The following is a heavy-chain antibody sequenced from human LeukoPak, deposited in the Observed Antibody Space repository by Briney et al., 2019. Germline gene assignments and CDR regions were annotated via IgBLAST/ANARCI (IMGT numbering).Heavy chain of an antibody. CDR1: GGSISNSSYY. D-gene: IGHD6-13*01. CDR3: ARGGTLYSSTW. J-gene: IGHJ4*02. V-gene: IGHV4-39*07. CDR2: IFYGGST. Sequence: SETLSLTCTVSGGSISNSSYYWGWIRQPPGKGLEWIGSIFYGGSTYYNPSLKSRVTISVDTSKNQFSLKLSSVTAADTAVYYCARGGTLYSSTWWGQGTLVTVSS.